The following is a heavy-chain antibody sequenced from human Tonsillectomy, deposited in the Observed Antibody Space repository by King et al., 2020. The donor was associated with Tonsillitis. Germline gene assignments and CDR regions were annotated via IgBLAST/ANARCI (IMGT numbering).Heavy chain of an antibody. D-gene: IGHD3-3*01. CDR3: ARDARFEIGWFDP. J-gene: IGHJ5*02. CDR1: GYTFNNFG. CDR2: ISGNNGDT. Sequence: QLVQSGTEVKKPGASVKVSCTASGYTFNNFGISWVRQAPGHGLEWMGWISGNNGDTNYAQKFQGRVTMTTDTSTSTAYMELRSLRSDDTAVYYCARDARFEIGWFDPWGQGTLVTVSS. V-gene: IGHV1-18*01.